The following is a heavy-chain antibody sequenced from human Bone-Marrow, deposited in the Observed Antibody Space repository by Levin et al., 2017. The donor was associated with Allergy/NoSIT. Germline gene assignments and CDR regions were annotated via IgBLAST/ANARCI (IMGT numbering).Heavy chain of an antibody. CDR3: VRGAGYCISPTCYRWFDP. CDR1: GFTFKNYG. V-gene: IGHV3-30*03. D-gene: IGHD2-2*02. CDR2: IPYEGQSR. J-gene: IGHJ5*02. Sequence: GESLKISCAASGFTFKNYGMHWVRQAPGKGLEWVAFIPYEGQSRYYADSVKGRFIISRDNSVDTLYLQMKSLTAEDTAVYYCVRGAGYCISPTCYRWFDPWGQGTLVTVSS.